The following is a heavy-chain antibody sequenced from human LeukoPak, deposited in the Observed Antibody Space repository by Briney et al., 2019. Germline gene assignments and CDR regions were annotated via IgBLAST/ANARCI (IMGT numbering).Heavy chain of an antibody. CDR2: IYYSGST. V-gene: IGHV4-39*01. CDR1: GGSISSSSYY. D-gene: IGHD5-24*01. Sequence: SETLSLTCTVSGGSISSSSYYWGWIRQPPGKGLEWIGSIYYSGSTYYNPYLKSRVTISVDTSKNQFSLKLSSVTAADTAVYYCARHKEMATINLGVLDYWGQGTLVTVSS. J-gene: IGHJ4*02. CDR3: ARHKEMATINLGVLDY.